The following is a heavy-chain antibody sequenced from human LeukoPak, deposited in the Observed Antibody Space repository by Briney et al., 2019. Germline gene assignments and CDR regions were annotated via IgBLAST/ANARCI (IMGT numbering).Heavy chain of an antibody. J-gene: IGHJ4*02. CDR3: ARHGIAADFDY. CDR1: GGSISSYY. V-gene: IGHV4-59*08. CDR2: IYYSGST. D-gene: IGHD6-6*01. Sequence: PSETLSLTYTVSGGSISSYYWSWIRQPPGKGLEWIGYIYYSGSTNYNPSLKSRVTISVDTSKNQFSLKLSSVTAADTAVYYCARHGIAADFDYWGQGTLVTVSS.